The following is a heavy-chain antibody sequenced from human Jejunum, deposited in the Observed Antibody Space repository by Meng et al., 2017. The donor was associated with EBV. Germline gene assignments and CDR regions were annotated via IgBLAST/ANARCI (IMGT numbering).Heavy chain of an antibody. CDR2: IYHSGST. Sequence: QVPLQGPGPVLVKPSGTLSFRCTVSGGPITSYYWTWIRQPPGKGLEWIGYIYHSGSTHYNPSLKSRVTISVDTSKNQFSLKLSSVSAADTAIYYCTRGAGAHTDPPTNYWGQGALVTVSS. V-gene: IGHV4-59*01. D-gene: IGHD2-8*01. J-gene: IGHJ4*02. CDR3: TRGAGAHTDPPTNY. CDR1: GGPITSYY.